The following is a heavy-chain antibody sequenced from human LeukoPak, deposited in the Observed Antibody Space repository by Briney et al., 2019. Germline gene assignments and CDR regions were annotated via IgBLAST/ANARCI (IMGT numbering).Heavy chain of an antibody. Sequence: ASVKVSCKASGYTFTSYGISWVRQAPGQGLEWMGWISAYNGNTNYAQKLQGRVTMTTDTSTSTAYMELRSLRSDDTAVYYCAREIEIRGAYSGSYYGHFDYWGQGTLVTVSS. CDR3: AREIEIRGAYSGSYYGHFDY. J-gene: IGHJ4*02. V-gene: IGHV1-18*01. D-gene: IGHD1-26*01. CDR1: GYTFTSYG. CDR2: ISAYNGNT.